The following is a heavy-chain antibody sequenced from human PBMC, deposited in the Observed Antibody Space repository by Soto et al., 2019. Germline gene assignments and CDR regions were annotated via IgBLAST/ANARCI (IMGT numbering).Heavy chain of an antibody. CDR2: IKQDGSEK. CDR3: AKNNRYCSSTNCFVFDY. Sequence: EVQLVESGGGLVKPGGSLRLSCAASGFTFSGYWMSWVRQAPGKGLEWVANIKQDGSEKYYVDSVKGRFTISRDNAKNSLYLLMNSLRAEDTAVYYCAKNNRYCSSTNCFVFDYWGQGTLVTVSS. D-gene: IGHD2-2*01. V-gene: IGHV3-7*01. CDR1: GFTFSGYW. J-gene: IGHJ4*02.